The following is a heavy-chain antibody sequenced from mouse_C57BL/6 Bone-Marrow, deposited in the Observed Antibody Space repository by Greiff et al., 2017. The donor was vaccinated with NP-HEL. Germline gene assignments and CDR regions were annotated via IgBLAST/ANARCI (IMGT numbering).Heavy chain of an antibody. CDR1: GYTFTSYW. J-gene: IGHJ2*01. CDR2: ITPSNGGT. D-gene: IGHD1-1*01. CDR3: ASPSGSSPYYVDY. Sequence: QVQLQQPGTELVKPGASVKLSCKASGYTFTSYWMHWVKQRPGQGLEWIGNITPSNGGTNYNEKFKSKATLTVDKSSSTAYMQLSSLTSEDSAVYYWASPSGSSPYYVDYWGQGTTLTVSS. V-gene: IGHV1-53*01.